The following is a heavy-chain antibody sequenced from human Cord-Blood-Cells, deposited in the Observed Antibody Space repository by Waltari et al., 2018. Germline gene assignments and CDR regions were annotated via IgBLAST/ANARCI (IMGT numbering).Heavy chain of an antibody. Sequence: QVQLQQWGAGLLKPSETLSLTRAVYGGSFSGYYWTWIRQPPGKGLEWIGEINHSGSTNYNPSLKSRVTISVDTSKNQFSLKLSSVTAADTAVYYCARGRIAPDYWGQGTLVTVSS. J-gene: IGHJ4*02. CDR1: GGSFSGYY. D-gene: IGHD6-13*01. CDR3: ARGRIAPDY. V-gene: IGHV4-34*01. CDR2: INHSGST.